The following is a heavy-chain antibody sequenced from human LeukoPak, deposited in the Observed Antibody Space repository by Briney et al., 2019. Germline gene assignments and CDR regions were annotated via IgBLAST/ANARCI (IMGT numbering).Heavy chain of an antibody. J-gene: IGHJ4*02. Sequence: GGSLRLSCAASGFTFSSYGMHWVRQAPGKGLEWVAVIWYDGSNKYYADSVKGRFTISRDNSKNTLYLQMNSLRAEDTAVYYCAAPSDDSTIFYHYRGQGTLVTVSS. CDR1: GFTFSSYG. V-gene: IGHV3-33*01. D-gene: IGHD3-3*01. CDR2: IWYDGSNK. CDR3: AAPSDDSTIFYHY.